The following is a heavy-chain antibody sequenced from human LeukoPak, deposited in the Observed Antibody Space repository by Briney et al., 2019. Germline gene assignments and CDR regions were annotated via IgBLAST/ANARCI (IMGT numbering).Heavy chain of an antibody. CDR3: ARDRHCSGGSCKRNAFDI. V-gene: IGHV3-21*01. Sequence: PGGSLRLSCAASGFTFSRYWMNWVRQAPGKGLEWVSSISSSSSYIYYADSVKGRFTISRDNAKNSLYLQMNSLRAEDTAVYYCARDRHCSGGSCKRNAFDIWGQGTMVTVSS. J-gene: IGHJ3*02. D-gene: IGHD2-15*01. CDR2: ISSSSSYI. CDR1: GFTFSRYW.